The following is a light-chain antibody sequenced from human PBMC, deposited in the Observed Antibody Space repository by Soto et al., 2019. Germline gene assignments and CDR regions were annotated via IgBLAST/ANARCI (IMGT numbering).Light chain of an antibody. CDR3: QQSYRTPFT. CDR1: QSINNY. V-gene: IGKV1-39*01. J-gene: IGKJ3*01. Sequence: DIQLTQSPSSLSASVGDRVTITCRTSQSINNYLNWYQHIPGKAPRLLIYATSTLQRGVPPRFRGGGSGTIFTLTISSLQPEDFATYYCQQSYRTPFTFGPGTTADIK. CDR2: ATS.